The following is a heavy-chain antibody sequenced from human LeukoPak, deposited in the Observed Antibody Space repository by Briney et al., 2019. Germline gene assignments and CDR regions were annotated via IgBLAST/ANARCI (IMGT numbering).Heavy chain of an antibody. J-gene: IGHJ4*02. CDR2: IWYDGSNK. Sequence: PGRSLRLSCAVSGFTFSSYGMHWVRQAPGKGLEWVAVIWYDGSNKDYATSVKGRFTISRDNSKNTLYLQMNSLRAEDTAVYYCARDPLMITFGGVIEYYFDCWGQGTLVTVSS. CDR1: GFTFSSYG. D-gene: IGHD3-16*02. CDR3: ARDPLMITFGGVIEYYFDC. V-gene: IGHV3-33*01.